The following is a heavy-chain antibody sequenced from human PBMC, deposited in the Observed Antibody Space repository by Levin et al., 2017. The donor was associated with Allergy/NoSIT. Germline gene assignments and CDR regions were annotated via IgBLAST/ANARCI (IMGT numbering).Heavy chain of an antibody. CDR1: GYSFSSFW. CDR3: ARRDSDGSNSFDY. Sequence: PGESLKISCQASGYSFSSFWFGWVRQRPGKGLEWMGLIFPSDSDTRVSPSFQGHIIMSVDKSINTAYLQWSSLKASDSAMYYCARRDSDGSNSFDYWGQGTLVTVSP. V-gene: IGHV5-51*01. CDR2: IFPSDSDT. D-gene: IGHD4-23*01. J-gene: IGHJ4*02.